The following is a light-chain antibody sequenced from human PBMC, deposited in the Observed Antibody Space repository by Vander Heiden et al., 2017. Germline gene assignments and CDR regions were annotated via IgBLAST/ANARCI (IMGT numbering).Light chain of an antibody. J-gene: IGKJ2*01. CDR2: GAS. Sequence: ETVLTQSPGTLSLSPGESATLSCRASQSVSSNYLAWYQHQPGQAPRLLIYGASSRATGIPDRFSGSGSGTDFTLTINRLEPEDFAVYYCQQYGSSPLYTFGQGTKLEIK. CDR3: QQYGSSPLYT. V-gene: IGKV3-20*01. CDR1: QSVSSNY.